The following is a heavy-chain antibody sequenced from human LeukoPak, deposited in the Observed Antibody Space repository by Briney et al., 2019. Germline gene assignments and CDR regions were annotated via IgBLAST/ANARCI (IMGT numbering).Heavy chain of an antibody. V-gene: IGHV3-33*01. CDR2: IWYDGSNK. D-gene: IGHD3-3*01. J-gene: IGHJ6*02. Sequence: GGSLRLSCAASGFTFSSYGMHWVRQAPGKGLEWVAVIWYDGSNKYYADSVKGRFTISRDNSKNTLYLQTNSLRAEDTAVYYCAREPTYYDFWSGYSYYYYGMDVWGQGTTVTVSS. CDR3: AREPTYYDFWSGYSYYYYGMDV. CDR1: GFTFSSYG.